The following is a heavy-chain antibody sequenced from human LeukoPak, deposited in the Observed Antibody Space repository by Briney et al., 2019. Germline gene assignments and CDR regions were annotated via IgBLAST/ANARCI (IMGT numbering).Heavy chain of an antibody. CDR2: IGDSGDST. CDR1: GFTFSSYA. V-gene: IGHV3-23*01. D-gene: IGHD5-24*01. CDR3: AKKMTITGWLYYFDY. J-gene: IGHJ4*02. Sequence: GGSLRLSCAVSGFTFSSYAMSWVRQAPGRGLEWVSAIGDSGDSTYYADSVKGRFTVSRDNSKNTLYLQMNSLRAEDTAVYYCAKKMTITGWLYYFDYWGQGTLVTVSS.